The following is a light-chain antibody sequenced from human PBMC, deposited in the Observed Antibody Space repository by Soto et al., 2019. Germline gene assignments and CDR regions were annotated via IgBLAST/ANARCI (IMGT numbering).Light chain of an antibody. J-gene: IGLJ1*01. V-gene: IGLV1-44*01. CDR2: SNN. CDR1: SSNIGSNT. CDR3: AAWDDSLNGQV. Sequence: QSALTKPPSASGTPGQRVTISCSGSSSNIGSNTVNWYQQLPGTAPKLLIYSNNQRPSGVPDRFSGSKSGTSASLAISGLQSEDEADYYCAAWDDSLNGQVFGTGTKLTVL.